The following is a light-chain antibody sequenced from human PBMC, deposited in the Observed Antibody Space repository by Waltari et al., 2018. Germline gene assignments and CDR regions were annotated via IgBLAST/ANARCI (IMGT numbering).Light chain of an antibody. V-gene: IGKV1-12*01. CDR2: AAS. Sequence: DIQMTQSPSSLSASVGDKVTITCRASQGISSWLAWYQQRPGKAPKLLIYAASSLQSGVPSRFSGSGSGTDYTLTISSLQPEDFATYYCQQGYNTPRTFGQGTKVEIK. CDR1: QGISSW. CDR3: QQGYNTPRT. J-gene: IGKJ1*01.